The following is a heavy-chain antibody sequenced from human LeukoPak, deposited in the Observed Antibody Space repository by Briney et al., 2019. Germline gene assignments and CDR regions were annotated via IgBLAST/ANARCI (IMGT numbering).Heavy chain of an antibody. Sequence: KPGDPLKILCKGCGYSFTSYWVGWLRAIPGKALEGMGIIYPSDSDTRYSPSFQGQVSISADKSISTAYLHWSSLKASDTAMYYCARQGSSSSPGDYWGEGSLVSVSS. D-gene: IGHD6-6*01. V-gene: IGHV5-51*01. CDR3: ARQGSSSSPGDY. CDR1: GYSFTSYW. CDR2: IYPSDSDT. J-gene: IGHJ4*02.